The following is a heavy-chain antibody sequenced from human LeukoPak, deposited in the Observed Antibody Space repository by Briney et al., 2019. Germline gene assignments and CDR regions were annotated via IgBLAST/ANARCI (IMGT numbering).Heavy chain of an antibody. Sequence: ASVKVSCKASGYTFTGYYMHWVRQAPGQGLEWMGWINAYNGNTNYAQKFQGRVTMTTDTSTSTAYMELRSLGSDDTAVYYCARQLTYYYYMDVWGKGTTVTVSS. V-gene: IGHV1-18*04. CDR3: ARQLTYYYYMDV. D-gene: IGHD5-24*01. J-gene: IGHJ6*03. CDR1: GYTFTGYY. CDR2: INAYNGNT.